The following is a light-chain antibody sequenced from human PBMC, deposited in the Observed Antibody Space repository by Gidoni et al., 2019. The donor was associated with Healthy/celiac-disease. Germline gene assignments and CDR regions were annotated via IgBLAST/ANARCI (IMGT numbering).Light chain of an antibody. CDR2: GAA. J-gene: IGKJ1*01. V-gene: IGKV3-15*01. CDR1: QSVSSN. CDR3: QQYNNWPRT. Sequence: ILMTQSPATLSVSPGERATLSCRASQSVSSNLAWYQQKPGQAPRLLIYGAATRATGIPARFSGSGSGTEFTLTISSLQSEDFAVYYCQQYNNWPRTFGQGTKVEIK.